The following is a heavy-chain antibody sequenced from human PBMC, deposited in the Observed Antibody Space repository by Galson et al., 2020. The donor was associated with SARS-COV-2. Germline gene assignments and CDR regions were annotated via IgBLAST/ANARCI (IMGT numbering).Heavy chain of an antibody. V-gene: IGHV3-23*01. CDR2: MSLSVSST. D-gene: IGHD5-12*01. CDR3: AKFVRGSYSGYDFIGFDH. J-gene: IGHJ4*02. Sequence: GGSLRLSCAASGFTFNNYAMSWVRQAPGKGLEWVSAMSLSVSSTYYADSVKGRFTMSRDSSNNTLYLQMNSLRAEDTAVYYCAKFVRGSYSGYDFIGFDHWGQGTLVTVSS. CDR1: GFTFNNYA.